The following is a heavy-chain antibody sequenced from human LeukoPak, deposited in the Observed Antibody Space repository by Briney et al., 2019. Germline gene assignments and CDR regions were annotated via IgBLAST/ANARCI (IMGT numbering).Heavy chain of an antibody. J-gene: IGHJ4*02. V-gene: IGHV1-2*02. Sequence: ASVKVSCKASGYTFTGYYMHWVRQAPGQGLEWMGWINPNSGGTNYAQKFQGRVTMTGDTSISTAYMELSRLRSDDTAVYYCARVGVVAATEDWDYWGQGTLATVSS. CDR2: INPNSGGT. D-gene: IGHD2-15*01. CDR1: GYTFTGYY. CDR3: ARVGVVAATEDWDY.